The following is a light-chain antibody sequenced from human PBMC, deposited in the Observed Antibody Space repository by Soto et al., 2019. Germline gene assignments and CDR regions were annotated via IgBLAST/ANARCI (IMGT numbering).Light chain of an antibody. CDR2: DVS. Sequence: QSVLTQPASVSGSPGQSINISCTGTSSDVGGYNYVSWYKHHPGKAPKLIIYDVSNRPSGVSNPFSGSKSGNTASLTISGLQPVDYSFYYSTSYTTYDTPQIVFLXVSNVTVL. J-gene: IGLJ1*01. V-gene: IGLV2-14*03. CDR1: SSDVGGYNY. CDR3: TSYTTYDTPQIV.